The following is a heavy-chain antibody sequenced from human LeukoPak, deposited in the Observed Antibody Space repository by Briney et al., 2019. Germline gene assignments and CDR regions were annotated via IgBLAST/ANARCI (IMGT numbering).Heavy chain of an antibody. J-gene: IGHJ4*02. CDR2: ITGTGDST. Sequence: GGSLRLSCAASGFTVSSNYMSWVRQAPGKGLEWVSSITGTGDSTSYADSVKGRFTISRDNSKNTLYLQMNSLRADDTAVYYCAKYPFGDYLSYFDYWGQGTLVTVSS. D-gene: IGHD2/OR15-2a*01. CDR1: GFTVSSNY. CDR3: AKYPFGDYLSYFDY. V-gene: IGHV3-23*01.